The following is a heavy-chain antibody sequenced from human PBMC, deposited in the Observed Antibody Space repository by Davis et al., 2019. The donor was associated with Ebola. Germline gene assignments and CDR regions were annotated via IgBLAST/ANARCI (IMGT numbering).Heavy chain of an antibody. CDR2: ISGSGGST. Sequence: GESLKISCAASGFTFSSYTMSWVRQAPGKGLEWVSAISGSGGSTYYADSVKGRFTISRDNSKNTLYLQMNSLRAEDTAVYYCAKDLEMATIPFDYWGQGTLVTVSS. V-gene: IGHV3-23*01. CDR1: GFTFSSYT. CDR3: AKDLEMATIPFDY. J-gene: IGHJ4*02. D-gene: IGHD5-24*01.